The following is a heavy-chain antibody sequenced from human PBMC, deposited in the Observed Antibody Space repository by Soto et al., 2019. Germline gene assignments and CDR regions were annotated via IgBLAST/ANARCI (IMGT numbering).Heavy chain of an antibody. J-gene: IGHJ4*02. CDR3: AKNGGSVRGLITRYYFDY. D-gene: IGHD3-10*01. CDR2: VSFDGHDK. Sequence: QVQVVESGGGVVQPGRSLRLSCAASGFSLSDYDMHWHWVRQAPGKGLEWVAVVSFDGHDKYYADSVRGRFTISRDNSKNTLYLQMNSLRDEDTAVYYCAKNGGSVRGLITRYYFDYWGQGTLVTVSS. V-gene: IGHV3-30*18. CDR1: GFSLSDYD.